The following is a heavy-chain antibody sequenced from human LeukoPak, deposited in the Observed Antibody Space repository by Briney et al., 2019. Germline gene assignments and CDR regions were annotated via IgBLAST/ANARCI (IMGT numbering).Heavy chain of an antibody. J-gene: IGHJ3*02. CDR1: DYSISSGYY. V-gene: IGHV4-38-2*02. D-gene: IGHD1-14*01. CDR3: ARDRASGRALDI. CDR2: IYYSGNT. Sequence: SETLSLTCTVSDYSISSGYYWGWIRQPPGKGLSWIGSIYYSGNTYYNPSLKSRVSMSVDTSKNQFSLKLSSVTAADTAVYYCARDRASGRALDIWGRGTTVTVSS.